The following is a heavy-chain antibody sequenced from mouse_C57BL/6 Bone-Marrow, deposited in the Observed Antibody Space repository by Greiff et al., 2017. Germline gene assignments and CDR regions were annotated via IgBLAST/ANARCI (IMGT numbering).Heavy chain of an antibody. CDR1: GYTFTSYG. J-gene: IGHJ2*01. D-gene: IGHD1-1*01. CDR2: IYPRSGNT. V-gene: IGHV1-81*01. Sequence: QVQLQQSGAELARPGASVKLSCKASGYTFTSYGISWVKQRTGQGLEWIGEIYPRSGNTYYNEKFKGKATLTADKSSSTAYMALRSLTSEDSAVDVCERVVRRYFDYWGQGTTLTVSS. CDR3: ERVVRRYFDY.